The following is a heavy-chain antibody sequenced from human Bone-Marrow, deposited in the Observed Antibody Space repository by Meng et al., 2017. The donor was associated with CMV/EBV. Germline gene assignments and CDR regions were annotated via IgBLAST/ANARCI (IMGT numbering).Heavy chain of an antibody. Sequence: GESLKISCAASGFTFSSYEMNWVRQAPGKGLEWVSYISSSGSTIYYADSVKGRFTISRDNAKNSLYLQMNSLRAEDTAVYYCARAIDSWELLEYGMDVWGQGTMVTVSS. V-gene: IGHV3-48*03. CDR1: GFTFSSYE. D-gene: IGHD1-26*01. CDR3: ARAIDSWELLEYGMDV. J-gene: IGHJ6*02. CDR2: ISSSGSTI.